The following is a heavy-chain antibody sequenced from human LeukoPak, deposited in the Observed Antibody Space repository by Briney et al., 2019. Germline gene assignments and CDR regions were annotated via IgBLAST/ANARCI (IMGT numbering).Heavy chain of an antibody. Sequence: PSETLSLTCTVSGGSISSGAYYWSWIRQHPGKGLEWIGYFYYSGSTYYSPSLKSRVTISVDTSKNQFSLDLSSVTAADTAVYYCARDLGDGYLANDYWGQGTLVTVSS. CDR3: ARDLGDGYLANDY. J-gene: IGHJ4*02. V-gene: IGHV4-31*03. D-gene: IGHD5-24*01. CDR2: FYYSGST. CDR1: GGSISSGAYY.